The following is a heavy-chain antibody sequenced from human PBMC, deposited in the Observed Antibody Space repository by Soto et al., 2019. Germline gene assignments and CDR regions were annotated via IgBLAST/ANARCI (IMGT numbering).Heavy chain of an antibody. D-gene: IGHD6-13*01. CDR3: AKAGGAAGTVDYFDY. J-gene: IGHJ4*02. CDR2: ISGSAGST. V-gene: IGHV3-23*01. CDR1: GFTFNNYA. Sequence: GWSLRLSCAASGFTFNNYAINWVRQSPGKGLEWVPVISGSAGSTYYADSVKGRFTITRDNSKNTLYLQMSSLRAEDTAVYYCAKAGGAAGTVDYFDYWGQGTLVTVSS.